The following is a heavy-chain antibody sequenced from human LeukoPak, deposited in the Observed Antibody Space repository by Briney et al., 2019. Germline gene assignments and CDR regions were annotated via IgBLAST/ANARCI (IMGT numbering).Heavy chain of an antibody. CDR3: ARDRDSYGHLGY. J-gene: IGHJ4*02. D-gene: IGHD5-18*01. Sequence: ASLKVSCNASGYTFTSYYMHWVRHAPGQGLEWMGIINPSGGSTSYAQKFQGRVTMTRDMSTSTVYMELSSLRSEDTAVYYCARDRDSYGHLGYWGQGTLVTVSS. V-gene: IGHV1-46*01. CDR2: INPSGGST. CDR1: GYTFTSYY.